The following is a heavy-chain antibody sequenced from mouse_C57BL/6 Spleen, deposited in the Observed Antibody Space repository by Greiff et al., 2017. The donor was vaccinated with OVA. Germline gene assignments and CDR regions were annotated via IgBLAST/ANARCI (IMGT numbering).Heavy chain of an antibody. J-gene: IGHJ1*03. Sequence: EVQRVESEGGLVQPGSSMKLSCTASGFTFSDYYMAWVRQVPEKGLEWVANINYDGSSTYYLDSLKSRFIISRDNAKNILYLQMSSLKSEDTATYYCARALFYGSSYVWYFDVWGTGTTVTVSS. D-gene: IGHD1-1*01. CDR3: ARALFYGSSYVWYFDV. CDR1: GFTFSDYY. V-gene: IGHV5-16*01. CDR2: INYDGSST.